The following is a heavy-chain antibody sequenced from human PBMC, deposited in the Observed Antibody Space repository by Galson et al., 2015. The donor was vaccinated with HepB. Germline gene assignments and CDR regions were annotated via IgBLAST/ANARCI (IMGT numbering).Heavy chain of an antibody. D-gene: IGHD1-26*01. CDR3: ARAEGWRAQKNPGDY. V-gene: IGHV1-18*01. Sequence: SVKVSCKASGYSFTSYGISWVRQAPGQGLEWMGWISGYNANTNYAQKLQGRVTMTTDTSTSTAYMELRSLRSDDTAVYYCARAEGWRAQKNPGDYWGQGTLVTVSS. J-gene: IGHJ4*02. CDR2: ISGYNANT. CDR1: GYSFTSYG.